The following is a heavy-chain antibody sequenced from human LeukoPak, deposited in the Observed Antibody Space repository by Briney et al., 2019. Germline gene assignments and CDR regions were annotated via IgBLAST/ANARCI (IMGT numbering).Heavy chain of an antibody. CDR1: GGSISDSNYF. J-gene: IGHJ4*02. D-gene: IGHD6-6*01. Sequence: SETLSLTCAGSGGSISDSNYFWGWIRQPPGKGLEWIGTISYSGNTYYNLSLKSRVTISLDTSKNQFSLKLNSVTATDTAVYYCARDHRSSSDYWGQGTLVTVSS. V-gene: IGHV4-39*02. CDR3: ARDHRSSSDY. CDR2: ISYSGNT.